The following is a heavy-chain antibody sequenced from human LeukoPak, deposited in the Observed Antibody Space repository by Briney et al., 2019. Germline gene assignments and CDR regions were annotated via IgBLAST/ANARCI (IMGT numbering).Heavy chain of an antibody. D-gene: IGHD1-7*01. J-gene: IGHJ4*02. V-gene: IGHV3-23*01. CDR2: ISGSGGST. Sequence: GGSLRLSCAASGFTFSSYAMSWVRQAPGKGLEWVSAISGSGGSTYYADSVKGRFTISRDNSKNTLYLQMNSLRAEDTAVYYCARELKVGNTGYYFDYWGQGTLVTVSS. CDR3: ARELKVGNTGYYFDY. CDR1: GFTFSSYA.